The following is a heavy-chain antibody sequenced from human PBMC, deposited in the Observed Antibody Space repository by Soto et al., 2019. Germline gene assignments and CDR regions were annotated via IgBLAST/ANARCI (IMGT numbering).Heavy chain of an antibody. CDR1: GFTFSSYG. D-gene: IGHD3-10*01. CDR3: VRGADHASGSYYTLDN. Sequence: QVQLVESGGGVVQPGRSLRLSCAASGFTFSSYGILWVRQAPGKGLEWVSLVSYDGRNTYYEDSVKGRFSISRDNFQNTVYLQMNRLRTEDTAVYYCVRGADHASGSYYTLDNWGQGSLVTVSS. J-gene: IGHJ4*02. CDR2: VSYDGRNT. V-gene: IGHV3-30*03.